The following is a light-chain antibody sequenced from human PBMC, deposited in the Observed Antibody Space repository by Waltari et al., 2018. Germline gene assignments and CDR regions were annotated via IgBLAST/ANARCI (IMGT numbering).Light chain of an antibody. CDR2: WAS. CDR1: QSVLYSSNNKNY. Sequence: DIVMTQSPDSLAVSLGARATINCKSSQSVLYSSNNKNYLAWYQQKPGQPPKLLIYWASTQESGVPDRFSGSGSGTDFTLTISSLQAEDVAIYYCQQYYSIPYTFGQGTKLEIK. J-gene: IGKJ2*01. V-gene: IGKV4-1*01. CDR3: QQYYSIPYT.